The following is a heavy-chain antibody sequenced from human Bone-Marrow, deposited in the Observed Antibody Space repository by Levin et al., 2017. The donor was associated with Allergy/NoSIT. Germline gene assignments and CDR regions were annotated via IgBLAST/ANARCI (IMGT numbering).Heavy chain of an antibody. D-gene: IGHD4-23*01. Sequence: SQTLSLTCTVSGGSISSGDYYWSWIRQPPGKGLEWIGYIYYSGSTYYNPSLKSRVTISVDTSKNQFSLKLSSVTAADTAVYYCARVAPNYGGKRGTHFDYWGQGTLVTVSS. V-gene: IGHV4-30-4*01. CDR1: GGSISSGDYY. CDR3: ARVAPNYGGKRGTHFDY. CDR2: IYYSGST. J-gene: IGHJ4*02.